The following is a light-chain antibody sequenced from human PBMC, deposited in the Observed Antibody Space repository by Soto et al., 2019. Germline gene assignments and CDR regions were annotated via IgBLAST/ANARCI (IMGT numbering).Light chain of an antibody. V-gene: IGKV3-11*01. CDR2: ATS. Sequence: TQSPTSLSVSPGEGATVSCRASQSVSSNLAWYQQKPGQAPRLLIYATSSRATGVPTRFSGSGSGTDFTLTISSLEPEDFAVYYCQQRSTWPQTFGQGTKVDIK. CDR3: QQRSTWPQT. CDR1: QSVSSN. J-gene: IGKJ1*01.